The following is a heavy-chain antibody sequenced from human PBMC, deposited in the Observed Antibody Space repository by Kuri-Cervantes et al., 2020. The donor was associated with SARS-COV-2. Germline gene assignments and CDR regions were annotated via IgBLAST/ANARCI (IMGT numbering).Heavy chain of an antibody. CDR3: ARVDYHGSGSYYKGAFDI. CDR1: GGSISSYY. V-gene: IGHV4-59*12. CDR2: IHQSGNT. D-gene: IGHD3-10*01. Sequence: SETLSLTCTVSGGSISSYYWSWIRQPPGKGLEWIGEIHQSGNTNYNPSLKSLVTISVDTSKNQFSLKLSSVTAADTAVYYCARVDYHGSGSYYKGAFDIWGQGTMVTVSS. J-gene: IGHJ3*02.